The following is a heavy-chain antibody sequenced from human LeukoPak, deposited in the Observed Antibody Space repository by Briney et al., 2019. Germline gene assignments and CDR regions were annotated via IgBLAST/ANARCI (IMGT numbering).Heavy chain of an antibody. V-gene: IGHV3-7*01. D-gene: IGHD4-17*01. Sequence: PGGSLRLSCAASGFTFSSYWMSWVRQAPGKGLEWVANIKQDGSEKYYVDSVKGRFTISRDNAKNSLYLQMNSLRAEDTAVYYCARDSHGDLTYGMDVWGQGTTVTVSS. CDR2: IKQDGSEK. CDR1: GFTFSSYW. J-gene: IGHJ6*02. CDR3: ARDSHGDLTYGMDV.